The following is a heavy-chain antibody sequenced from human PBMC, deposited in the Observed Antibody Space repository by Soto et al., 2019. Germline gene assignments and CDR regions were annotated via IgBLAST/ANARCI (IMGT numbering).Heavy chain of an antibody. Sequence: GFMILRWASSGLNFYDYSRNWVRQAPGKGLEWVSYIGRTRKYIDYADSVKGRFTISRDGAKNSVFLQMNSLRDEDTAVYYCARDHTCSFDYWGQGIPVTVYS. CDR2: IGRTRKYI. CDR1: GLNFYDYS. J-gene: IGHJ4*02. CDR3: ARDHTCSFDY. V-gene: IGHV3-48*02. D-gene: IGHD2-15*01.